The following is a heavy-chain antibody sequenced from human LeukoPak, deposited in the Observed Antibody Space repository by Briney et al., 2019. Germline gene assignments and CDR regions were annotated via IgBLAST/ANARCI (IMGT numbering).Heavy chain of an antibody. Sequence: GGSLRLSCAASGFTLSTYWTHWVRQAPGKGLVWVSRINPDGSITSYADSVKGRFTISRDHAENTLYLQMNSLRADDTAVYQCASDFTGYNDYWGQGTLVTVSS. CDR2: INPDGSIT. D-gene: IGHD5-24*01. V-gene: IGHV3-74*01. CDR1: GFTLSTYW. CDR3: ASDFTGYNDY. J-gene: IGHJ4*02.